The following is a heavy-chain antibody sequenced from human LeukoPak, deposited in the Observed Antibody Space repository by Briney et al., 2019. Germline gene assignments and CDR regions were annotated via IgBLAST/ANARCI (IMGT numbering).Heavy chain of an antibody. Sequence: SVKVSCKASGYTFTSYGISWVRQAPGQGLEWMGGIIPIFGTANYAQKFQGRVTITTDESTSTAYMELSSLRSEDTAVYYCARAPSWYFDLWGRGTLVTVSS. CDR3: ARAPSWYFDL. CDR2: IIPIFGTA. J-gene: IGHJ2*01. V-gene: IGHV1-69*05. CDR1: GYTFTSYG.